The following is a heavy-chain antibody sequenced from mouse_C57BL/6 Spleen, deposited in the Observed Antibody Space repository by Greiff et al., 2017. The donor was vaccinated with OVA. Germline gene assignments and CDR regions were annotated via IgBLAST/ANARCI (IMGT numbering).Heavy chain of an antibody. V-gene: IGHV3-6*01. CDR2: ISYDGSN. CDR3: AREVGWYFDV. D-gene: IGHD1-1*02. Sequence: EVKLQESGPGLVKPSQSLSLTCSVTGYSITSGYYWNWIRQFPGNKLEWMGYISYDGSNNYNPSLKNRISITRDTSKNQFFLTLNSVTTEDTATYYCAREVGWYFDVWGTGTTVTVSS. CDR1: GYSITSGYY. J-gene: IGHJ1*03.